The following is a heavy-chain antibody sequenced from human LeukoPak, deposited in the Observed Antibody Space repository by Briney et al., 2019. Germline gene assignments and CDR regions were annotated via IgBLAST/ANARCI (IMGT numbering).Heavy chain of an antibody. Sequence: PGGSLRLSCAASGFTFSSYAMSWVRQAPGKGLEWVSAISGSGGSTYYADSVKGRFTISRDNSKNMLYLQMNSLRAEDTAVYYCANFLRDIVATYYWGQGTLVTVSS. D-gene: IGHD5-12*01. CDR2: ISGSGGST. CDR3: ANFLRDIVATYY. CDR1: GFTFSSYA. J-gene: IGHJ4*02. V-gene: IGHV3-23*01.